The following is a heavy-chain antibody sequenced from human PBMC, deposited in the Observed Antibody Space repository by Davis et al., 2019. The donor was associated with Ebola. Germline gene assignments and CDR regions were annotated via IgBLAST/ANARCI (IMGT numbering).Heavy chain of an antibody. D-gene: IGHD4-23*01. CDR2: IKQDGSEK. Sequence: GESLKISCVASGFTFSNYWMTWVRQAPVRGLEWVANIKQDGSEKQYVDSVKGRFTISRDNAKNSLYLQMNSLRAEDTAVYYCARDPVDPESDYYFYGMDVWGKGTTVTVSS. CDR1: GFTFSNYW. CDR3: ARDPVDPESDYYFYGMDV. J-gene: IGHJ6*04. V-gene: IGHV3-7*01.